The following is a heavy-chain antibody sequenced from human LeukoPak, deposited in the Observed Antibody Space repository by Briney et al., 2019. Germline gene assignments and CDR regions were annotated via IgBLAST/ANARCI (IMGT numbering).Heavy chain of an antibody. CDR2: INPNSGGT. CDR1: GYTFTGYY. Sequence: GASVKVSCKASGYTFTGYYMHWVRQAPGQGLEWMGWINPNSGGTNYAQKFQGRVTMTRDTSISTAYMELSRLRSDDTAVYYCAREGGGIAASNWFDPWGQGTLVTVSS. D-gene: IGHD6-13*01. CDR3: AREGGGIAASNWFDP. J-gene: IGHJ5*02. V-gene: IGHV1-2*02.